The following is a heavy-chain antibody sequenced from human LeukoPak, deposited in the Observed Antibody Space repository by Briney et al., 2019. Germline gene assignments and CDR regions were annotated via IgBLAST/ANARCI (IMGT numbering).Heavy chain of an antibody. CDR1: GGSISSYY. CDR2: ISYSGST. D-gene: IGHD5-12*01. J-gene: IGHJ6*02. Sequence: SETLSLTCTVSGGSISSYYWNWIRRPPGKGLEWIGYISYSGSTYYNPSLKSRVTISVDTSKNQFSLKLSSVTAADTAVYYCARDRRGGYDVWGQGTTVTVSS. CDR3: ARDRRGGYDV. V-gene: IGHV4-59*01.